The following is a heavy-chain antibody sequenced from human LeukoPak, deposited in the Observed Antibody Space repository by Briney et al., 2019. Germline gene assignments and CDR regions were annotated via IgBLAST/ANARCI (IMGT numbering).Heavy chain of an antibody. V-gene: IGHV3-11*01. CDR2: ISSSGSTL. D-gene: IGHD3-3*01. J-gene: IGHJ4*02. Sequence: PGGSLRLSCAASGFTLSDYYMRWVRQAPGEGLEWVLYISSSGSTLYYADSVKGRFTIYRTPAKNTLYLQMTRLRPEARAVYSCARGNCWSGSDYRGQGTLVTVSS. CDR1: GFTLSDYY. CDR3: ARGNCWSGSDY.